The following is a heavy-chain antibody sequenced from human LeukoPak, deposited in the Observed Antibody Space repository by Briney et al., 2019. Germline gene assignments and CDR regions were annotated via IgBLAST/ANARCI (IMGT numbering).Heavy chain of an antibody. Sequence: PGGSLRLSCAASGFTFSNSDMEWVRQAPGKGLEWIGYIYYSGSTNYNPSLKSRVTISVDTSKNQFSLKLSSVTAADTAVYYCASPEGIQRRMVWGQGTLVTVSS. CDR2: IYYSGST. CDR1: GFTFSNSD. J-gene: IGHJ4*02. D-gene: IGHD5-18*01. V-gene: IGHV4-59*01. CDR3: ASPEGIQRRMV.